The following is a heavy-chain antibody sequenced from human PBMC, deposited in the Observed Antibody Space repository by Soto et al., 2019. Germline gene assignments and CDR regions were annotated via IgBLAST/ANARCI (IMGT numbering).Heavy chain of an antibody. J-gene: IGHJ6*02. D-gene: IGHD1-20*01. Sequence: GGSLRLSCAASGFTFYTYGMHWVRQVPGKGLQWVAVIWYDGGTKYYADSVRGRFTVSRDNSKNTLYLQMNSLRDEDTAVYYCARIDCTGNNCNPYYHYGMDVWGQGTTVTVSS. CDR3: ARIDCTGNNCNPYYHYGMDV. CDR1: GFTFYTYG. V-gene: IGHV3-33*01. CDR2: IWYDGGTK.